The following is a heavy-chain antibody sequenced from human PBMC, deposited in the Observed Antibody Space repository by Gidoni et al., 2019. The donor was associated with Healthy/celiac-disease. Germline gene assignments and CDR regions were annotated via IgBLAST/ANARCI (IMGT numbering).Heavy chain of an antibody. CDR3: ARGDGLDGGSYDAFDI. Sequence: EVQLVESGGGLVQPGGSLRLSCAASGFTFSRSWMHWVRQAPGKGLVWVSRINSDGSSTSYADSVKGRFTISRDNAKNTLYLQMNSLRAEDTAVYYCARGDGLDGGSYDAFDIWGQGTMVTVSS. J-gene: IGHJ3*02. CDR2: INSDGSST. V-gene: IGHV3-74*01. D-gene: IGHD1-26*01. CDR1: GFTFSRSW.